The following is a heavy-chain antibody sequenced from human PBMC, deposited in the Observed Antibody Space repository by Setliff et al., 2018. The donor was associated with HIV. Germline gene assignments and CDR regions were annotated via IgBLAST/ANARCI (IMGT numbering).Heavy chain of an antibody. Sequence: SETLSLTCAVYGGSFSGYYWSWIRQPPGKGLEWIGEINHSGSTNYNPSLKSRVTISVDTSKNQFSLKLSSVTAADTAVYYCARQDCYYDSSGYYRWWEPFSWYFDLWGRGTLVTVSS. CDR3: ARQDCYYDSSGYYRWWEPFSWYFDL. CDR2: INHSGST. V-gene: IGHV4-34*01. CDR1: GGSFSGYY. J-gene: IGHJ2*01. D-gene: IGHD3-22*01.